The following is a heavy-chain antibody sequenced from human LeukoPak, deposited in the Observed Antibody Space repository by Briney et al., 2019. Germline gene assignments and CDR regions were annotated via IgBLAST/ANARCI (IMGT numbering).Heavy chain of an antibody. D-gene: IGHD6-19*01. J-gene: IGHJ4*02. V-gene: IGHV4-39*01. Sequence: PSETLSLTCTVSGGSISSSSYYWGWIRQPPGKGLEWIGSIYYSGSTYYNPSLKSRVTISVDTSKNQFSLKPSSVTAADTAVYYCASLAGEGGPYPALVDYWGQGTLVTVSS. CDR3: ASLAGEGGPYPALVDY. CDR2: IYYSGST. CDR1: GGSISSSSYY.